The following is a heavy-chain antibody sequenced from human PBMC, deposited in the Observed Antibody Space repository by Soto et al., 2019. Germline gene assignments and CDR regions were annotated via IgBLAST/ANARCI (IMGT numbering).Heavy chain of an antibody. CDR2: MYYSGSS. CDR1: GGPTSDKSYF. D-gene: IGHD2-21*02. J-gene: IGHJ4*02. V-gene: IGHV4-39*01. CDR3: ARKRLLRLKPDFDI. Sequence: PXATLSPTSSVSGGPTSDKSYFGGGGRQSPGKGLEWIGSMYYSGSSCYNPSLKSRVAISVDTSKNQFSLKLRSVTAADTAVYFCARKRLLRLKPDFDICGQGTLVTVSS.